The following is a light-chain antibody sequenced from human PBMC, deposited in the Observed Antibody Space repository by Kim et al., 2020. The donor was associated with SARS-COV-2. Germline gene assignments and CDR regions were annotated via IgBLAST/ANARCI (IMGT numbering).Light chain of an antibody. Sequence: EIVLTQPPGTLSLSPGERATLSCRTSQSVSSSYLAWYHQKPGQAPRLLIYGASSRATGIPDRFSGSGSGTNFTLTISRLEPEDFAVYFCQQYGSSFGQGTKLEFK. V-gene: IGKV3-20*01. J-gene: IGKJ2*01. CDR1: QSVSSSY. CDR3: QQYGSS. CDR2: GAS.